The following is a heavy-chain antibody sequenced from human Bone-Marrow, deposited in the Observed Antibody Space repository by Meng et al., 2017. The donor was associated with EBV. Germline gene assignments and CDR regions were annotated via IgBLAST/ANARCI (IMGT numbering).Heavy chain of an antibody. CDR1: GGSIRSSNW. V-gene: IGHV4-4*02. CDR2: IFYGGST. D-gene: IGHD3-10*01. CDR3: AAGFRELVRSRDY. J-gene: IGHJ4*02. Sequence: QVQLEESGPRLVKPSGPLSLTCVVAGGSIRSSNWWSWVRQPPGKGLEWIGEIFYGGSTNYNPSLESRVTISVDKSKNQFSLKLSSVTAADTAVYYCAAGFRELVRSRDYWGQGTLVTVFS.